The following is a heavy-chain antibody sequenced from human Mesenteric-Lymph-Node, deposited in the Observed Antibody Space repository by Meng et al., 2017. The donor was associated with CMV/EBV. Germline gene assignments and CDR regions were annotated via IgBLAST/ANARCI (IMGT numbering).Heavy chain of an antibody. D-gene: IGHD3-16*01. CDR2: IYSGGST. CDR1: GFTVSSNY. V-gene: IGHV3-66*01. CDR3: ARGLGTPYGLGY. J-gene: IGHJ4*02. Sequence: GGSLRLSCAASGFTVSSNYMSWVRQAPGKGLEWVSVIYSGGSTYYADSVKGRFTISRDNSKNSLYLQMNSLRAGDTAVYYCARGLGTPYGLGYWGQGTLVTVSS.